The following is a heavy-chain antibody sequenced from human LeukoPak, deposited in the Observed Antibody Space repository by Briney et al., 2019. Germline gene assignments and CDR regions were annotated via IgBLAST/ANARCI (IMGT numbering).Heavy chain of an antibody. D-gene: IGHD3-22*01. CDR3: ARGSPMIGGDY. J-gene: IGHJ4*02. Sequence: PSETLSLTCTVSGDSISSYYWSWIRQPPGKGLEWIGYIYYSGSTNYNPSLKSRVTISVDTSMKQFSLKLSSVTAADTAVYYCARGSPMIGGDYWGQGTLVTVSS. CDR2: IYYSGST. CDR1: GDSISSYY. V-gene: IGHV4-59*01.